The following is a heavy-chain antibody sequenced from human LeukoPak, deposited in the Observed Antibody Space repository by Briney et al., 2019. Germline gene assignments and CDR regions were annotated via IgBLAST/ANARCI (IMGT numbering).Heavy chain of an antibody. CDR3: AKVIGYSYGCVDY. Sequence: GGSLRLSCAASGFTFSSNYMSWVRQAPGKGLEWVSAISGSGGSTYYADSVKGRFTISRDNSKNTLYLQMNSLRAEDTAVYYCAKVIGYSYGCVDYWGQGTLVTVSS. CDR1: GFTFSSNY. V-gene: IGHV3-23*01. D-gene: IGHD5-18*01. J-gene: IGHJ4*02. CDR2: ISGSGGST.